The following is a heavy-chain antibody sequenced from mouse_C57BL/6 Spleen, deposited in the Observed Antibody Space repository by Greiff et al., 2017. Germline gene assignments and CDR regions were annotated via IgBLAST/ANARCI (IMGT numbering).Heavy chain of an antibody. CDR2: ILPGSGST. D-gene: IGHD2-5*01. CDR3: ARSFYSNPGWCAF. V-gene: IGHV1-9*01. J-gene: IGHJ3*01. Sequence: QVQLQQSGAELMKPGASVKLSCKATGYTFTGYWIEWVKQRPGHGLEWIGEILPGSGSTNYNEKFKGKATFTADTSSNTAYLQLSSLTTADSALXYCARSFYSNPGWCAFWGQGTLVTVSA. CDR1: GYTFTGYW.